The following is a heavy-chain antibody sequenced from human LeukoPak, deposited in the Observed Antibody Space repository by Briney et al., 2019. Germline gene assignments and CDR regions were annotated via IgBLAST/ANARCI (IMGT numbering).Heavy chain of an antibody. CDR2: ISYDGSNK. Sequence: GGSLRLSCAASGFTFSSYAIHWVRQAPGKGLEWVAVISYDGSNKYYADSVKGRFTISRDNSKNTLYLQMNSLRAEDTAVYYCARGDIVVVTSPFDYWGQGTLVTVSS. J-gene: IGHJ4*02. V-gene: IGHV3-30-3*01. D-gene: IGHD2-21*02. CDR3: ARGDIVVVTSPFDY. CDR1: GFTFSSYA.